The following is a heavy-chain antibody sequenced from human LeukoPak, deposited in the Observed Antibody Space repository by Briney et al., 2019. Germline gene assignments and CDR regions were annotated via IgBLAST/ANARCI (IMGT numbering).Heavy chain of an antibody. V-gene: IGHV4-39*07. CDR2: IYYSGST. CDR1: GGSISSYY. Sequence: PSETLSLTCTVSGGSISSYYWSWIRQPPGKGLEWIGSIYYSGSTYYNPSLKSRVTISVDTSKNQFSLKLSSVTAADTAVYYCAREGGRYYYDSSGQGNYWGQGTLVTVSS. J-gene: IGHJ4*02. CDR3: AREGGRYYYDSSGQGNY. D-gene: IGHD3-22*01.